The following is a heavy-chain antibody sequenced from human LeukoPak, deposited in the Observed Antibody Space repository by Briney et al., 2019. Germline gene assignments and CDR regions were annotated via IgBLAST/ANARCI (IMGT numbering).Heavy chain of an antibody. D-gene: IGHD3-22*01. Sequence: GASVKVSCKASGNTFTSYYMHWVRQAPGQGLEWMGIINPSGGSTSYAQKFQGRVTMTRDTSTSTVYMELSSLRSEDTAVYYCARCHDSSGYYAAGDYWGQGTLVTVSS. CDR3: ARCHDSSGYYAAGDY. J-gene: IGHJ4*02. CDR2: INPSGGST. V-gene: IGHV1-46*01. CDR1: GNTFTSYY.